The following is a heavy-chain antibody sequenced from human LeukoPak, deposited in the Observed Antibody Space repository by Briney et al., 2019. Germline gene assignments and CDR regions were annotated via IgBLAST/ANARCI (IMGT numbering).Heavy chain of an antibody. CDR3: ARGDFWSGYYSDN. D-gene: IGHD3-3*01. J-gene: IGHJ4*02. CDR1: GGSISSGNYY. Sequence: SETLSLTCTVSGGSISSGNYYWSWIRQPAGKGLEWIGRIYTSGSTKYNPSLKSRVTISVDTSKNQISLKLSSVTAADTAVYYCARGDFWSGYYSDNWGQGTLVTVSS. CDR2: IYTSGST. V-gene: IGHV4-61*02.